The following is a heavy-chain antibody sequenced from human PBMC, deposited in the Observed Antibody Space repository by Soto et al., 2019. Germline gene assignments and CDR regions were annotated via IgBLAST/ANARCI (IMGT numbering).Heavy chain of an antibody. CDR2: IWYDGSNK. CDR1: GFTFSSYG. CDR3: ARDTTTVTVGYFDY. Sequence: QVQRVESGGGVVQPGRSLRLSCAASGFTFSSYGMHWVRQAPGKGLEWVAVIWYDGSNKYYADSVKGRFTISRDNSKNTLYLQMNSLRAEDTAVYYCARDTTTVTVGYFDYWGQGTLVTVS. V-gene: IGHV3-33*01. J-gene: IGHJ4*02. D-gene: IGHD4-17*01.